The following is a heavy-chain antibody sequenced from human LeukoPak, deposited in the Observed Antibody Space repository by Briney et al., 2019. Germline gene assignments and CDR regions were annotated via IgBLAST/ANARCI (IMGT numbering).Heavy chain of an antibody. CDR1: GFTFNSYA. J-gene: IGHJ4*02. D-gene: IGHD3-3*01. Sequence: QAGGSLRLSCAASGFTFNSYAMTWVRQAPGKGLEWVSAVSGSGGSTYYPDSVEGRFTISRDNSKDTLYLQINSLGVEDTAVYFRAKLGNYDFWSNYLVFDNWGQGTLVTVSS. V-gene: IGHV3-23*01. CDR2: VSGSGGST. CDR3: AKLGNYDFWSNYLVFDN.